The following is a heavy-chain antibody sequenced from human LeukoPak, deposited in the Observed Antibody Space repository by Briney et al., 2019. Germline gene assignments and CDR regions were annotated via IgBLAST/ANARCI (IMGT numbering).Heavy chain of an antibody. CDR1: GGSISSSSYY. CDR2: IYYSGST. J-gene: IGHJ4*02. Sequence: SETLSLTCTVSGGSISSSSYYWGWIRQPPGKGLEGIGRIYYSGSTYYNPSLKSRVTISVDTSKNQFSLKLSSVTAAATAVYYCARPIAADGSKIIDYWGQGTLVTVSS. CDR3: ARPIAADGSKIIDY. V-gene: IGHV4-39*01. D-gene: IGHD6-13*01.